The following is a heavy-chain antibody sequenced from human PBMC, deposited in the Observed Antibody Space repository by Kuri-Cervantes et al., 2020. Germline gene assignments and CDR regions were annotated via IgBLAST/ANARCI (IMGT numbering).Heavy chain of an antibody. CDR3: ARRKEQWLVLYYYYYYMDV. CDR1: GFTFSSYN. D-gene: IGHD6-19*01. CDR2: ISSSGRTI. V-gene: IGHV3-48*01. Sequence: GESLKISCVVSGFTFSSYNMNWVRQAPGKGLEWVSYISSSGRTIYYADSVKGRFTISRDNAKNSLYLQMNSLRAEDTAVYYCARRKEQWLVLYYYYYYMDVWGKGTTVTISS. J-gene: IGHJ6*03.